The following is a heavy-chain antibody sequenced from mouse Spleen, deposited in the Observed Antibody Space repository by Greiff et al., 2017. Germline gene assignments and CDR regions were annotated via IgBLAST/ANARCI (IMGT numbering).Heavy chain of an antibody. V-gene: IGHV5-9-1*02. J-gene: IGHJ2*01. D-gene: IGHD2-5*01. CDR3: TRERAYYSNFFDY. CDR1: GFTFSSYA. CDR2: ISSGGDYI. Sequence: EVNVVESGEGLVKPGGSLKLSCAASGFTFSSYAMSWVRQTPEKRLEWVAYISSGGDYIYYADTVKGRFTISRDNARNTLYLQMSSLKSEDTAMYYCTRERAYYSNFFDYWGQGTTLTVSS.